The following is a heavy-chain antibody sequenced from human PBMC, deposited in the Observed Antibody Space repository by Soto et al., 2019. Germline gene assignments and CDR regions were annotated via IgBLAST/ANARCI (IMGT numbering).Heavy chain of an antibody. CDR3: AINEVTDGYKFAS. V-gene: IGHV1-69*01. D-gene: IGHD5-12*01. CDR1: GGTFSTYD. J-gene: IGHJ5*02. CDR2: IIPLFGTA. Sequence: QVQLVQSGAEVKKPGSSVKVSCKASGGTFSTYDICWVRQAPGQGLEWMGGIIPLFGTANFAQKYQGRATIIADESTRTAYMELRRLISEDTAVYYCAINEVTDGYKFASWGQETLVTVSP.